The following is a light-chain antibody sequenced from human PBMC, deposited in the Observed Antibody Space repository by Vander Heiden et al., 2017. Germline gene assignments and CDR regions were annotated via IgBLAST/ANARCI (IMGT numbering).Light chain of an antibody. Sequence: DIQMTQSPSTLSASVGDRVTTSCRASQSFGGWMAWYQQKPGRAPKLLIYRASTLETGVPSRFSGGVSGTEFTLTISSLQPDDIATYYCQHHHAFGPGT. CDR1: QSFGGW. CDR2: RAS. J-gene: IGKJ2*01. CDR3: QHHHA. V-gene: IGKV1-5*03.